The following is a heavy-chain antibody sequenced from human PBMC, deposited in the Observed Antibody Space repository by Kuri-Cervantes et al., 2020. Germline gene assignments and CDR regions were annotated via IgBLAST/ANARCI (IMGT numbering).Heavy chain of an antibody. J-gene: IGHJ4*02. CDR3: AREGGGYYIDS. CDR2: INWNSGII. CDR1: GFTFDDYA. D-gene: IGHD3-10*01. Sequence: SLKISCAASGFTFDDYAMHWVRQVPGKGLEWVSGINWNSGIIGYADSVKGRFLISRDNAKNSLYLQMNNLRVEDTAVYYCAREGGGYYIDSWGQGTPVTVSS. V-gene: IGHV3-9*01.